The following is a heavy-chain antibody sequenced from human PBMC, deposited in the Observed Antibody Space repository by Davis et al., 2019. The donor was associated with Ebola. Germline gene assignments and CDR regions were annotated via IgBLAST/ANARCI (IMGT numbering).Heavy chain of an antibody. CDR3: ARGSPPEGNWFDP. CDR1: GFTFSSYW. Sequence: PGGSLRLSCAASGFTFSSYWMSWVRQAPGKGLEWVANIKQDGSEKYYVDSVKGRFTISRDNAKNSLYPQMNSLRAEDTAVYYCARGSPPEGNWFDPWGQGTLVTVSS. J-gene: IGHJ5*02. CDR2: IKQDGSEK. V-gene: IGHV3-7*01.